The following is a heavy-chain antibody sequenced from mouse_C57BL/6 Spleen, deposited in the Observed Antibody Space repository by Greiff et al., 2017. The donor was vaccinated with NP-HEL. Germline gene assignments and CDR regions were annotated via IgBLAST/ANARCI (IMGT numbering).Heavy chain of an antibody. D-gene: IGHD1-1*01. J-gene: IGHJ2*01. V-gene: IGHV14-4*01. CDR2: IDPENGDT. CDR1: GFNIKDDY. Sequence: EVQGVESGAELVRPGASVKLSCTASGFNIKDDYMHWVKQRPEQGLEWIGWIDPENGDTEYASKFQGKATITADTSSNTAYLQLSSLTSEDTAVYYCTTSTTVVATFDYWGQGTTLTVSS. CDR3: TTSTTVVATFDY.